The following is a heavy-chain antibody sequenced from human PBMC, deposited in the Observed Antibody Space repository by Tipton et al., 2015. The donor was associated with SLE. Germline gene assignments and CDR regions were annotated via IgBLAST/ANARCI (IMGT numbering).Heavy chain of an antibody. CDR1: GYNFTSYW. CDR3: ARRWGYCSGGSCGNWFDP. CDR2: IYPDDSDT. V-gene: IGHV5-51*03. Sequence: QLVQSGAEVKKPGGSLKISCKGSGYNFTSYWIGWVRQMPEKGLEWMGIIYPDDSDTRYSPSFQGQVTISADKSSSTAYLQWSSLKASDTAMYYCARRWGYCSGGSCGNWFDPWGQGTLVTVSS. D-gene: IGHD2-15*01. J-gene: IGHJ5*02.